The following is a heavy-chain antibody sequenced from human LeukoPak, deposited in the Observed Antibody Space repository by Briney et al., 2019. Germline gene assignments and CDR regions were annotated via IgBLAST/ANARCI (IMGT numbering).Heavy chain of an antibody. CDR3: ATLKGHYYGSGSYYREYFFDY. V-gene: IGHV3-23*01. CDR1: GFTFSSYA. CDR2: ISGSGGST. D-gene: IGHD3-10*01. Sequence: GGSLRLSCAASGFTFSSYAMSWVRQAPGKGLEWVSAISGSGGSTYYADSVKGRFTISRDNSKNTLYLQMNSLRAEDTAVYYCATLKGHYYGSGSYYREYFFDYWGQGTLVTVSS. J-gene: IGHJ4*02.